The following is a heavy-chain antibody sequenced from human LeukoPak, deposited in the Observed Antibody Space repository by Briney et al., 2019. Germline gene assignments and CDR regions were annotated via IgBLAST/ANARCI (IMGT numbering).Heavy chain of an antibody. CDR2: INPSGGST. CDR3: ARGYAGSGWYRFDY. CDR1: GYTFTSYY. V-gene: IGHV1-46*01. Sequence: ASVKVSCKTSGYTFTSYYLHWVRQAPGQGLEWMGIINPSGGSTNYAQKFQGRVTITADKFTSTAYMELSSLRSEDTAVYYCARGYAGSGWYRFDYWGQGTLVTVSS. J-gene: IGHJ4*02. D-gene: IGHD6-19*01.